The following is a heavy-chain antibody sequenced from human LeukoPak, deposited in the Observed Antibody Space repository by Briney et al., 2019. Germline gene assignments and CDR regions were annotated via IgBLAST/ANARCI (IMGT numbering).Heavy chain of an antibody. D-gene: IGHD6-19*01. CDR2: IYYSGST. CDR1: GGSISSSSYY. J-gene: IGHJ3*02. Sequence: SETLSLTCTVSGGSISSSSYYWGWIRQPPGKGLEWIGSIYYSGSTYYNPSLKSRVTISVDTSKNQFSLKLSSVTAADTAVYYCARSGLTTSYSSGSEAFDIWGQGTMVTVSS. CDR3: ARSGLTTSYSSGSEAFDI. V-gene: IGHV4-39*01.